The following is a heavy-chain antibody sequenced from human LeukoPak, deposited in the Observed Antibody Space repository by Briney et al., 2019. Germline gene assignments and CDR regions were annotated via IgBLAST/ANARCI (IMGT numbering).Heavy chain of an antibody. V-gene: IGHV4-39*07. CDR3: ARRRDYVWGSYRP. D-gene: IGHD3-16*02. CDR1: GGSIRSTSYY. CDR2: IYYSGST. Sequence: SETLSLTCTVSGGSIRSTSYYWGWIRQPPGKGLEWIGSIYYSGSTYYNPSLKSRVTISVDTSKNQFSLKLSSVTAADTAVYYCARRRDYVWGSYRPWGQGTLVTVSS. J-gene: IGHJ5*02.